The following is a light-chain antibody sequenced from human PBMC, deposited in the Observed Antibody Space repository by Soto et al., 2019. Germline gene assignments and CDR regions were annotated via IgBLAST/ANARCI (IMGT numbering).Light chain of an antibody. J-gene: IGKJ2*01. V-gene: IGKV1-5*01. Sequence: DIQMTQSPSTLSASVGDRVTLTCRASQSISSWLAWYQQKPGKAPELLIFDASSLQSGVPSRFSGSGSETEFTLTISSLQPDDFATYYFQQYKSSSYTFGQGNKLEIK. CDR2: DAS. CDR3: QQYKSSSYT. CDR1: QSISSW.